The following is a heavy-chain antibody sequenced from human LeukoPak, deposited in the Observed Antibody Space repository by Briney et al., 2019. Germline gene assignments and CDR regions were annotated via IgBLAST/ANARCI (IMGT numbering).Heavy chain of an antibody. CDR2: ISSSGSTI. V-gene: IGHV3-48*03. Sequence: GGSLRPSCAPSGFTFSSYEMNWVRQAPGKGWEWVSYISSSGSTIYYADSVKGRFTISRDNAKSSLYLQMNSLRAEDTAVYYCAGVDSSGWYGGFDYWGQGTLVTVSS. CDR3: AGVDSSGWYGGFDY. D-gene: IGHD6-19*01. J-gene: IGHJ4*02. CDR1: GFTFSSYE.